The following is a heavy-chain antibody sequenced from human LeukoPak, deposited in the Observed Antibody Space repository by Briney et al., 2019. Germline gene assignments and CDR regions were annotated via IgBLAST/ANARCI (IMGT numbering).Heavy chain of an antibody. V-gene: IGHV3-48*04. D-gene: IGHD5-18*01. CDR3: ARHAYIQLWAIPDAFDI. J-gene: IGHJ3*02. CDR2: ISSSSSTI. Sequence: GGSLRLSCAASGFTFSSYSMNWVRQAPGKGLEWVSYISSSSSTIYYADSVKGRFTISRDNAKNSLYLQMNSLRAEDTAVYYCARHAYIQLWAIPDAFDIWGQGTMVTVSS. CDR1: GFTFSSYS.